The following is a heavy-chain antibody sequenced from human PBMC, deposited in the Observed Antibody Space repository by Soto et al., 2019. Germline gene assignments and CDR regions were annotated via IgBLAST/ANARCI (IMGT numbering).Heavy chain of an antibody. CDR3: ARVKECSSVNGYARDAFDI. Sequence: QVQLVESGGGLVKPGGSLRLSCAASGFIFTDYYMSWIRQAPGKGLEWLSYISSGGSGIYYADSVKGRFTISRDSARASLYLQRNSLRGEDTAVYYCARVKECSSVNGYARDAFDIWGQGTMVTVSS. CDR2: ISSGGSGI. CDR1: GFIFTDYY. D-gene: IGHD2-2*01. J-gene: IGHJ3*02. V-gene: IGHV3-11*01.